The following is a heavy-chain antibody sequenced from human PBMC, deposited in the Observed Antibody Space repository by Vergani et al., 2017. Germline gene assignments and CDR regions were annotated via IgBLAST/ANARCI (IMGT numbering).Heavy chain of an antibody. CDR2: ISSSSTTI. V-gene: IGHV3-48*04. D-gene: IGHD3-10*01. Sequence: EVQLVESGGGLVQPGGSLRLSCAASGFTFSSYSMNWVRQAPGKGLEWVSYISSSSTTISYAGSVKGRFTISRDNAKNSLYLQMNSLRAEDTAVYYCARDRGTFYYYLDVWGKGTTVTVSS. J-gene: IGHJ6*03. CDR1: GFTFSSYS. CDR3: ARDRGTFYYYLDV.